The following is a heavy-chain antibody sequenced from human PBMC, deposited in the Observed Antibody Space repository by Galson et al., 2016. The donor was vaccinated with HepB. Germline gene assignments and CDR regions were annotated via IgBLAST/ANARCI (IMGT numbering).Heavy chain of an antibody. CDR1: GFTFRSYA. CDR3: AKRRCYTGNPLEPDL. Sequence: SLRLSCAASGFTFRSYAIHWVRQAPGKGLEWVAVISYDGNVKWYVDSVKGRFIISRDNSQNTLYLQMNSLRREDTAVYYCAKRRCYTGNPLEPDLWGQGTMVIVSS. J-gene: IGHJ3*01. D-gene: IGHD3-3*01. V-gene: IGHV3-33*05. CDR2: ISYDGNVK.